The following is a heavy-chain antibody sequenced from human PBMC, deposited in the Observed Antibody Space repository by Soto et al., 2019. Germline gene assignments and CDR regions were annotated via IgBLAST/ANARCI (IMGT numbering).Heavy chain of an antibody. CDR2: IDPSDSYT. D-gene: IGHD6-13*01. V-gene: IGHV5-10-1*01. J-gene: IGHJ6*02. CDR3: ARHIVAAAEDYYYGMDV. Sequence: GESLKISCKGSGYSFTSYWISWVRQMPGKGLEWMGRIDPSDSYTNYSPSFQGHVTISADKSISTAYLQWSSLKASDTAMYYCARHIVAAAEDYYYGMDVWGQGTTVTVSS. CDR1: GYSFTSYW.